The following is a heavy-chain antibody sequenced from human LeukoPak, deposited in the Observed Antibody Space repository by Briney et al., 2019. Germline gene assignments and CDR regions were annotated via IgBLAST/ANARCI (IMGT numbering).Heavy chain of an antibody. D-gene: IGHD3-3*01. V-gene: IGHV4-61*02. CDR1: GGSISSGSYY. Sequence: KSSQTLSLTCTVSGGSISSGSYYWSWIRQPAGKGLEWIVRIYTSGSTNYNPSLKSRVTISVDTSKNQFSLKLSSVTAADTAVYYCARGDDFWSGYDYWGQGTLVTVSS. CDR2: IYTSGST. CDR3: ARGDDFWSGYDY. J-gene: IGHJ4*02.